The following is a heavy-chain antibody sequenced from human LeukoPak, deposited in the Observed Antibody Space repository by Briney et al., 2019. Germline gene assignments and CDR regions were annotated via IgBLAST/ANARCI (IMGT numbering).Heavy chain of an antibody. J-gene: IGHJ3*02. CDR3: AAGEVGALSGGSDAFDI. CDR1: GFNFITSA. Sequence: SVRVSCKASGFNFITSAMQWVRQARGQRLEWIGWIVVGSGNTNYAQKFQERVTITRDMSTSTAYMELSSLRSEDTAVYCCAAGEVGALSGGSDAFDIWGQGTMVTVSS. V-gene: IGHV1-58*02. D-gene: IGHD1-26*01. CDR2: IVVGSGNT.